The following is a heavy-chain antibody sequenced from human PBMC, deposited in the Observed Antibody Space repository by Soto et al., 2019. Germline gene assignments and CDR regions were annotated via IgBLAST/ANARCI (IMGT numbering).Heavy chain of an antibody. CDR2: IWYDGSNK. CDR3: ASGGYCSGGSCYSSDYFDY. D-gene: IGHD2-15*01. J-gene: IGHJ4*02. Sequence: GGSLRLSCAASVFTFSSYGMHWVRQAPGKGLEWVAVIWYDGSNKYYADSVKGRFTISRDNSKNTLYLQMNSLRAEDTAVYYCASGGYCSGGSCYSSDYFDYWGQGTLVTVSS. CDR1: VFTFSSYG. V-gene: IGHV3-33*08.